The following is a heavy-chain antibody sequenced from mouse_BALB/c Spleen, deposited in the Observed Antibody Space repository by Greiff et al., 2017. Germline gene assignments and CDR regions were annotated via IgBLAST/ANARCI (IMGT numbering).Heavy chain of an antibody. Sequence: EVMLVESGGGLVQPGGSMKLSCVASGFTFSNYWMNWVRQSPEKGLEWVAEIRLKSNNYATHYAESVKGRFTISRADSTSSVYLQMNNLRAEDTGIYYCTRNGYYRCFDVGGAGSTATVAS. CDR1: GFTFSNYW. CDR2: IRLKSNNYAT. D-gene: IGHD2-2*01. J-gene: IGHJ1*01. V-gene: IGHV6-6*02. CDR3: TRNGYYRCFDV.